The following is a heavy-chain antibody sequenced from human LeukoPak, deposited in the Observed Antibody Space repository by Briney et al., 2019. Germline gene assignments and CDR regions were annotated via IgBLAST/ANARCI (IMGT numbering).Heavy chain of an antibody. CDR2: ISGSGGRT. J-gene: IGHJ4*02. V-gene: IGHV3-23*01. Sequence: PGGTLRLSCAAYGFTFSSYGMSWVRQAPGKGLEWVSGISGSGGRTYHADLVKGRFTISRDNSKNTLYLQMNSLRAEDTAVYYCAKDLDYWGQGTLVTVSS. CDR3: AKDLDY. CDR1: GFTFSSYG.